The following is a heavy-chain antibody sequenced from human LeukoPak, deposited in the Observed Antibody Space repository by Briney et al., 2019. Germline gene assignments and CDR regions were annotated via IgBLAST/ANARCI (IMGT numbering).Heavy chain of an antibody. CDR2: INTYNGNP. V-gene: IGHV7-4-1*02. Sequence: ASVKVSCKASGYTFSNYAMNWVRQAPGQGLEFMGWINTYNGNPTYAQAFTGRFVFSLDTSVSTAYLQISSLKTEDTAVYYCARGQSPIYYDFWTSWGQGTLVTVSS. D-gene: IGHD3-3*01. CDR3: ARGQSPIYYDFWTS. J-gene: IGHJ4*02. CDR1: GYTFSNYA.